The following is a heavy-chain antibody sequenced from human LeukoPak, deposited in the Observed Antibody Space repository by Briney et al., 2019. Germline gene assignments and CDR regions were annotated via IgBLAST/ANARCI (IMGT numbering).Heavy chain of an antibody. CDR1: GVSISSSSYY. Sequence: SQTLSLTCTVSGVSISSSSYYSAWIRQPPGKGLEWIGRIYYSGRTYYNPSLKSRVTISGDTSKNQFSLKLSSVTAADTAVYYCARHPHTYYYGSVNWFDPWGQGTLVTVSS. V-gene: IGHV4-39*01. CDR2: IYYSGRT. CDR3: ARHPHTYYYGSVNWFDP. D-gene: IGHD3-10*01. J-gene: IGHJ5*02.